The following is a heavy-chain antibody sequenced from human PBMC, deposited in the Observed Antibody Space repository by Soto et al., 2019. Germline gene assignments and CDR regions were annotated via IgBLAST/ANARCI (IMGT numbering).Heavy chain of an antibody. J-gene: IGHJ6*04. Sequence: SETLSLTCAVYGGSFSGYYWNWIHQPPGKGLEWIGEINHSGSTNYNPSLKSRVTISVDTSKNQFSLKLSSVTAADTAVYYCARVSGIYYYGMDVWGKGTTVTVSS. CDR1: GGSFSGYY. D-gene: IGHD3-10*01. V-gene: IGHV4-34*01. CDR2: INHSGST. CDR3: ARVSGIYYYGMDV.